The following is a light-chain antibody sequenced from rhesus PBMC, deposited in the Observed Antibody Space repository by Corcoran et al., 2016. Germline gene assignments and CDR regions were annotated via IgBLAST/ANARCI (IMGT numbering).Light chain of an antibody. CDR2: GAS. V-gene: IGKV3-24*04. CDR3: LQSSNWPLT. J-gene: IGKJ4*01. Sequence: EIVMTQSPATLALSPGERATLSRRASQSVSSYLAWYHQKPGQAPRLLSYGASSRATGIPDRFSGNGSGTEFTLTIRSLEPEDVGPYFCLQSSNWPLTFGGGTKVAIK. CDR1: QSVSSY.